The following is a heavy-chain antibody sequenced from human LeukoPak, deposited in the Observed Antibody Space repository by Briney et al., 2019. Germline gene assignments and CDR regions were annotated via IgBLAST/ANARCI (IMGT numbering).Heavy chain of an antibody. CDR2: IYYSGST. J-gene: IGHJ2*01. CDR1: GGSITTSSYY. Sequence: TSETLSLTCTVSGGSITTSSYYWGWIRQPPGKGLEWIGIIYYSGSTYYNPSLKGRVTISVDTSKNQFSLKLSSVTAADTAVYYCARAFRARYFDLWGRGTLVTVSS. V-gene: IGHV4-39*01. CDR3: ARAFRARYFDL. D-gene: IGHD2/OR15-2a*01.